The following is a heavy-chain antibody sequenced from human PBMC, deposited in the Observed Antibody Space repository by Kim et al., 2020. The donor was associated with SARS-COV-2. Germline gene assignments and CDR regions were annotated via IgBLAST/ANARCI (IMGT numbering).Heavy chain of an antibody. V-gene: IGHV4-59*08. CDR2: IYYSGST. D-gene: IGHD3-10*01. CDR3: ARSVLPLAWYFEL. CDR1: GGSISSYY. Sequence: SETLSLTCTVSGGSISSYYWSWIRQPPGKGLEWIGYIYYSGSTNYNPSLKSRVTISVDTSKNQFSLKLSSVTAADTAVYYCARSVLPLAWYFELWGRGTLVTVSS. J-gene: IGHJ2*01.